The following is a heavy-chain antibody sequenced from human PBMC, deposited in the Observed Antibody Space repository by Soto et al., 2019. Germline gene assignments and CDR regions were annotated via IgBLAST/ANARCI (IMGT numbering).Heavy chain of an antibody. J-gene: IGHJ6*02. D-gene: IGHD1-20*01. CDR3: ARYKSNYYYGMDV. V-gene: IGHV4-59*01. CDR2: IYYSGIA. CDR1: GGTISSYY. Sequence: SETLSVTSPVSGGTISSYYWSWIRQQPGKGLEWIGYIYYSGIANYNPSLKSRVTISVDTSKNQFSLKLSSVTAADTAVYYCARYKSNYYYGMDVWGQGTTVTVS.